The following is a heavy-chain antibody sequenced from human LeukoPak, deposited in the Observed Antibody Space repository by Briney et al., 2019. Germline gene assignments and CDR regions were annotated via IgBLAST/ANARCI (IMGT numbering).Heavy chain of an antibody. Sequence: ASVKVSCKTSGYSFTSYGISWVRQAPGQGLEWMGWINPNSGGTNYARKFQGRVTMTRDTSISTAYMELSRLRSDDTAVYYCARDRVGGSLPWGQGTLVTVSS. J-gene: IGHJ5*02. CDR1: GYSFTSYG. CDR2: INPNSGGT. V-gene: IGHV1-2*02. D-gene: IGHD2-15*01. CDR3: ARDRVGGSLP.